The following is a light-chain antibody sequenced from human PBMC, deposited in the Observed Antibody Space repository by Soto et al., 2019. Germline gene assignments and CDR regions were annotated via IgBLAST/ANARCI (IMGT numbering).Light chain of an antibody. CDR1: SSDVGGYHY. CDR3: CSYAGIYSLA. Sequence: QSALTQPRSVSGSPGQSVTIACTGTSSDVGGYHYVSWYQHHPGKAPKLIILNVNQRPSGVPARFSASKSGNTASLTISGLQAEDEADYYCCSYAGIYSLAFGGGTKVTV. V-gene: IGLV2-11*01. J-gene: IGLJ2*01. CDR2: NVN.